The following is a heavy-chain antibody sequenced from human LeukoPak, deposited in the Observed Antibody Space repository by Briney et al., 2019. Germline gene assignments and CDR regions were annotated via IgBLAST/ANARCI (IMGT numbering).Heavy chain of an antibody. D-gene: IGHD3-3*01. CDR1: GFTFSSYS. J-gene: IGHJ4*02. CDR2: ISSSSSYI. V-gene: IGHV3-21*01. CDR3: AREGAGHDFWSGYYFDY. Sequence: GGSLRLSCAASGFTFSSYSMNWVRQAPGKGLEWVSSISSSSSYIYYADSVKGRFTISRDNAKNSLYLQMNSLRAEDTAVYYCAREGAGHDFWSGYYFDYWGQGTLVTVSS.